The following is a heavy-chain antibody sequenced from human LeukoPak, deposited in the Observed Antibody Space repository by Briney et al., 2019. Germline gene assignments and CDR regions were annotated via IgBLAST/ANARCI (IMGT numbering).Heavy chain of an antibody. D-gene: IGHD3-10*01. CDR2: ILYDGSNK. CDR3: ANEGSGSYYPQMGY. J-gene: IGHJ4*02. CDR1: GFTFSNHA. V-gene: IGHV3-30*18. Sequence: PGGSLRLSCTASGFTFSNHAMSWVRQAPGEGLEWVAVILYDGSNKYYADSVKGRSTISRDNSKNTLYLQMNSLRAEDTAVYYCANEGSGSYYPQMGYWGQGTLVTVSS.